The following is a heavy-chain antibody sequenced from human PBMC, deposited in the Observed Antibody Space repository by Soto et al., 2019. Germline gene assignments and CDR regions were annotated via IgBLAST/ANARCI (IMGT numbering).Heavy chain of an antibody. J-gene: IGHJ3*02. Sequence: SETLSLTCTVSGGSISSYYWSWIRQPPGKGLEWIGYIYCSGSTNYNPSLKSRVTISVDTSKNQFSLKLSSVTAADTAVYYCARDFFRDRKTTVTTYVAFDIWGQGTMVTVSS. CDR1: GGSISSYY. V-gene: IGHV4-59*01. D-gene: IGHD4-17*01. CDR2: IYCSGST. CDR3: ARDFFRDRKTTVTTYVAFDI.